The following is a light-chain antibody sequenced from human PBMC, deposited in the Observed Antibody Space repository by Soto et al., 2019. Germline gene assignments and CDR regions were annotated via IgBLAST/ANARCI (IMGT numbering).Light chain of an antibody. CDR1: QSVESGY. J-gene: IGKJ2*01. V-gene: IGKV3-20*01. Sequence: VLTQSPGTLSLSPGERATLSCRASQSVESGYFAWYQQKPGQAPSLLIYGASNRATGIPDRFSGSGSGTDFTLTISRVEPEDSAVYYCQQYHGSPEYSFGRGTKVEIK. CDR3: QQYHGSPEYS. CDR2: GAS.